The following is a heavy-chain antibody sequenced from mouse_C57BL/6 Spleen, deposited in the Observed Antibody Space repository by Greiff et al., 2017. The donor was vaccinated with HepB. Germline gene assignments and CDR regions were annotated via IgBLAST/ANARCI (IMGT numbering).Heavy chain of an antibody. J-gene: IGHJ2*01. CDR2: IYPGDGDT. CDR3: ARDDGYYSY. D-gene: IGHD2-3*01. V-gene: IGHV1-82*01. CDR1: GYAFSSSW. Sequence: VQLQQSGPELVKPGASVKISCKASGYAFSSSWMNWVKQRPGKGLEWIGRIYPGDGDTNYNGKFKGKATLTADKSSSPAYMQLSSLTSEDSAVYFCARDDGYYSYWGQGTTLTVSS.